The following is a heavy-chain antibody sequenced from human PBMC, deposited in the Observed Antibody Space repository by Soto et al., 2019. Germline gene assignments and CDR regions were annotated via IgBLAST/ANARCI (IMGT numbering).Heavy chain of an antibody. CDR3: ARDPIVKPDHFDS. J-gene: IGHJ4*02. D-gene: IGHD4-4*01. CDR1: GVPIISYR. CDR2: INSDGSST. V-gene: IGHV3-74*01. Sequence: GGSLILSCAACGVPIISYRMHWVRQAPGKGLVWVSRINSDGSSTSYADSVKGRFTISRDNAKNTLYLQMNSLRAEDTAVYYCARDPIVKPDHFDSWGQGTPVTVSA.